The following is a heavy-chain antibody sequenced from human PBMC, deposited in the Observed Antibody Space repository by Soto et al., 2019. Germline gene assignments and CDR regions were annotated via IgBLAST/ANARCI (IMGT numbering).Heavy chain of an antibody. CDR1: GYRFSEYA. CDR3: ARLRGYYDSSGFDF. Sequence: PGGSLRLSCVGSGYRFSEYAMAWIRQAPGKGLEWVSYISAGGGTTRNYADSVKGRFTISRDNAKTSLYLQMNSLRAEDTAVYYCARLRGYYDSSGFDFWGQGTLVTVSS. V-gene: IGHV3-11*01. D-gene: IGHD3-22*01. J-gene: IGHJ4*02. CDR2: ISAGGGTTR.